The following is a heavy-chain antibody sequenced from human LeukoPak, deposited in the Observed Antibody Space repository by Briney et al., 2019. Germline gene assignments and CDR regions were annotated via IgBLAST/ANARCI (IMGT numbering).Heavy chain of an antibody. CDR2: VSGGGGTT. J-gene: IGHJ4*02. CDR1: GFTFSSYA. D-gene: IGHD1-1*01. V-gene: IGHV3-23*01. Sequence: GGSLRLSCAASGFTFSSYAMSWVRQAPGKGLEWVSSVSGGGGTTHHADSVKGRFTISRDNYKSTLYLQMNSLGAGDTAVYYCARDGWNVFFDYWGQGALASVSS. CDR3: ARDGWNVFFDY.